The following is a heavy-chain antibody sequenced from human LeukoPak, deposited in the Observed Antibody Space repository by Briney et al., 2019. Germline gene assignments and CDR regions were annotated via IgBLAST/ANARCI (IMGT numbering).Heavy chain of an antibody. CDR2: ISSSGSTI. V-gene: IGHV3-48*03. J-gene: IGHJ4*02. CDR3: ARGGSSGWYGDYFDY. CDR1: GFTFSSYE. Sequence: GGSLRLSCAASGFTFSSYEMNWARQAPGKGLEWVSYISSSGSTIYYADSVKGRFTISRDNAKNSLYLQMNSLRAEDTAVYYCARGGSSGWYGDYFDYWGQGTLVTVSS. D-gene: IGHD6-19*01.